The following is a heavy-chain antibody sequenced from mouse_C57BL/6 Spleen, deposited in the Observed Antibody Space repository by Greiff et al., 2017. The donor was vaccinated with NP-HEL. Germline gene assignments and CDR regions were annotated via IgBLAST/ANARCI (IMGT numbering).Heavy chain of an antibody. Sequence: QVQLQQSGAELVRPGASVTLSCKASGYTFTDYEMHWVKQTPVHGLEWIGAIDPETGGPAYNQKFKGKAILTADKSSSTAYMELRSLTSEDSAVYYCTREGGYGNGFAYWGQGTLVTVSA. CDR2: IDPETGGP. D-gene: IGHD2-1*01. CDR1: GYTFTDYE. J-gene: IGHJ3*01. CDR3: TREGGYGNGFAY. V-gene: IGHV1-15*01.